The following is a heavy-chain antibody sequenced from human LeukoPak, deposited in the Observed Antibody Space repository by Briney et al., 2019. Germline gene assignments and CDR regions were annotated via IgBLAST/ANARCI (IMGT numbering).Heavy chain of an antibody. CDR1: GFTFSNYA. Sequence: GASLRLSSAASGFTFSNYAMGWVRQTPGKGLECISLITSDGSATYYVDSVKGRFTISRDNSDNTTYLQMSSLRADDTAVYYCAKAPIQYCSGASCYPFDYWGQGTLVTVSS. J-gene: IGHJ4*02. CDR3: AKAPIQYCSGASCYPFDY. V-gene: IGHV3-23*01. D-gene: IGHD2-15*01. CDR2: ITSDGSAT.